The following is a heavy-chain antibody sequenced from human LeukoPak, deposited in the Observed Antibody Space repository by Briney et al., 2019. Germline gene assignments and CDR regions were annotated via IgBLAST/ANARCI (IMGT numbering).Heavy chain of an antibody. D-gene: IGHD3-9*01. J-gene: IGHJ6*03. CDR1: GYTFTSYY. CDR2: INPSGGST. V-gene: IGHV1-46*01. CDR3: ARVNYDILTGYRNYYYYMDV. Sequence: ASVKVSCKASGYTFTSYYMHWVRQAPGQGLEWMGIINPSGGSTSYAQKFQGRVTMTRDTSISTAYMELSRLRSDDTAVYYCARVNYDILTGYRNYYYYMDVWGKGTTVTVSS.